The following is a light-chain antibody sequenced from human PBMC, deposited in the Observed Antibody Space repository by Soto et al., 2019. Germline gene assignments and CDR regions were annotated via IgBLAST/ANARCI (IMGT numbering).Light chain of an antibody. CDR1: QSFSSC. CDR2: DAS. V-gene: IGKV3D-15*01. J-gene: IGKJ1*01. Sequence: EIRMKQSPAAVSVSQGERVTLTCRATQSFSSCMAWYQQKPGKAPKLLVYDASTMQSGVADRFSGSGSGTEFTLTISRLEPEDFAVYYCQQYVSLSTFGQVANVDI. CDR3: QQYVSLST.